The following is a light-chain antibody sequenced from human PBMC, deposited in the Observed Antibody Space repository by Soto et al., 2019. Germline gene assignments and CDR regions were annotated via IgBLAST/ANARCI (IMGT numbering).Light chain of an antibody. CDR1: NSDVGSHIL. CDR2: EDT. V-gene: IGLV2-14*02. CDR3: SSYTNINTRACV. J-gene: IGLJ1*01. Sequence: QSVLTQPASVSGSPGQSINISCAGINSDVGSHILVSWYQQYSGQVPKVIIYEDTKRPSGVSHRFSGSKSGNTASLTISGLQAEDEAEYYCSSYTNINTRACVFGTGTKVTVL.